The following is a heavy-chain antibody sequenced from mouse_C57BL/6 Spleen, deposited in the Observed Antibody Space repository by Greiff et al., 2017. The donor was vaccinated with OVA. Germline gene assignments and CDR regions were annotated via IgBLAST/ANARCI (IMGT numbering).Heavy chain of an antibody. V-gene: IGHV1-76*01. CDR2: IYPGSGNT. J-gene: IGHJ2*01. CDR3: ARYVYYGIHYFDY. D-gene: IGHD2-1*01. CDR1: GYTFTDYY. Sequence: QVHVKQSGAELVRPGASVKLSCKASGYTFTDYYINWVKQRPGQGLEWIARIYPGSGNTYYNEKFKGKATLTAEKSSSTAYMQLSSLTSEDSAVYFCARYVYYGIHYFDYWGQGTTLTVSS.